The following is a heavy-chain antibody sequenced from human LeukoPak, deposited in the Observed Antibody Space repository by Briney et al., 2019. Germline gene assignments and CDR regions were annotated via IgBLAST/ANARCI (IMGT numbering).Heavy chain of an antibody. CDR1: GYTFTSYD. V-gene: IGHV1-8*01. D-gene: IGHD3-22*01. CDR3: ARGLFNYYDITAYYPLHY. CDR2: MKPNSGNT. J-gene: IGHJ4*02. Sequence: GASVKVSCKASGYTFTSYDINWVRQATGQGLEWMGWMKPNSGNTGYAQKFQGRVTMTRNTSISTAYMELSSLRSEDASVYYCARGLFNYYDITAYYPLHYWGQGTLVTVSS.